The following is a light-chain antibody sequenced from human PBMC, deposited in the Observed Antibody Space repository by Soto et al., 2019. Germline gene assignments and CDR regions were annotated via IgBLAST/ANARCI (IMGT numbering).Light chain of an antibody. CDR2: GAS. CDR3: QQRSNWPLIT. CDR1: QSVSRN. J-gene: IGKJ5*01. V-gene: IGKV3-15*01. Sequence: EVVLTQSPATLSVSPGDRATLSCRASQSVSRNLAWYQQKPGQAPRLLIYGASTRATGVPARFSGSGSATEFTLTISSLQPEDFSVYFCQQRSNWPLITFGQGTRLEIK.